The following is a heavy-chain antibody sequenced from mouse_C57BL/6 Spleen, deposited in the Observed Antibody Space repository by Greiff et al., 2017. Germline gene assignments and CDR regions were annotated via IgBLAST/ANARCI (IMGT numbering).Heavy chain of an antibody. CDR2: IDPSDSYT. Sequence: QVQLKQPGAELVKPGASVKLSCKASGYTFTSYWMQWVKQRPGQGLEWIGEIDPSDSYTNYNQKFKGKATLTVDTSSSTAYMQLSSLTSEDSAVYYCARSRNYYGTAMDYWGQGTSVTVSS. CDR3: ARSRNYYGTAMDY. J-gene: IGHJ4*01. CDR1: GYTFTSYW. D-gene: IGHD1-1*01. V-gene: IGHV1-50*01.